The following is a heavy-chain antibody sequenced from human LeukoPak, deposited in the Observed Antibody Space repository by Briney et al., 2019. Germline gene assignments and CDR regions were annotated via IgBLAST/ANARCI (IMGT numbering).Heavy chain of an antibody. D-gene: IGHD3-10*01. CDR2: IYPGDSDT. CDR1: GSSFTSYW. Sequence: GESLQISCKGSGSSFTSYWIGWVRQMPGKGLEWMGIIYPGDSDTRYSPSFQGQVTISADKSISTAYLQWSSLKASDTAMYYCASHVWFGELLEAFDIWGQGTMVTVSS. J-gene: IGHJ3*02. V-gene: IGHV5-51*01. CDR3: ASHVWFGELLEAFDI.